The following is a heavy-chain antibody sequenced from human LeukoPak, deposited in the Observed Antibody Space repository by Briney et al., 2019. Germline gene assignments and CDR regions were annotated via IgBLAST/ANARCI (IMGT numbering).Heavy chain of an antibody. CDR1: GYTFTSYD. CDR3: VRGRSCSGGSCRLYYFDY. J-gene: IGHJ4*02. V-gene: IGHV1-8*01. Sequence: ASVKVSCKAYGYTFTSYDINWVRQATGQGLEWMGWMNPNSGNTIYAQNIQGRVTLTRNTSIGTAYMELSSLRSEDTAVYYCVRGRSCSGGSCRLYYFDYWGQGTLVTVSS. D-gene: IGHD2-15*01. CDR2: MNPNSGNT.